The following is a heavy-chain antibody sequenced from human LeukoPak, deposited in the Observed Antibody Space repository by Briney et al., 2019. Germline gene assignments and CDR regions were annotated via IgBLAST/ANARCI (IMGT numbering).Heavy chain of an antibody. V-gene: IGHV3-23*01. CDR1: GFTFSSYA. CDR3: AKGDVLLWFGELLYPLDY. Sequence: GGSLRLSCAASGFTFSSYAMSWVRQAPGKGLEWVSAISGSGGSTYYADSGKGRFTISRDNSKNTLYLQMNSLRAEDTAVYYCAKGDVLLWFGELLYPLDYWGQGTLVTVSS. CDR2: ISGSGGST. D-gene: IGHD3-10*01. J-gene: IGHJ4*02.